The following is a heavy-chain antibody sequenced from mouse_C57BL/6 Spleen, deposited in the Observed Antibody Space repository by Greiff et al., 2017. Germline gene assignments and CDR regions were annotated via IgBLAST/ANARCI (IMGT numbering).Heavy chain of an antibody. Sequence: QVQLQQSGPELVKPGASVKISCKASGYAFSSSWMNWVKQRPGKGLEWIGRIYPGDGDTNYNGKFKGKATLTADKSSSTAYMQLSSLTSEDSAVYFCARDFITTAFDVWGTGTTVTVSS. J-gene: IGHJ1*03. CDR1: GYAFSSSW. D-gene: IGHD1-1*01. V-gene: IGHV1-82*01. CDR3: ARDFITTAFDV. CDR2: IYPGDGDT.